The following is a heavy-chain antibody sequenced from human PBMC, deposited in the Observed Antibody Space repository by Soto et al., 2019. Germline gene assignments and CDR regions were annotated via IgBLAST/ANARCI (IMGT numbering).Heavy chain of an antibody. Sequence: GGSLRLSCAASGFTFSSYAMSWVRQAPGKGLEWVSAISGSGGSTYYADSVKGRFTISRDNSKNTLYLQMNSLRAEDTAVYYCAKDPALSSGWPTAFDHWGQGTLVTVSS. CDR1: GFTFSSYA. CDR3: AKDPALSSGWPTAFDH. D-gene: IGHD6-19*01. V-gene: IGHV3-23*01. J-gene: IGHJ4*02. CDR2: ISGSGGST.